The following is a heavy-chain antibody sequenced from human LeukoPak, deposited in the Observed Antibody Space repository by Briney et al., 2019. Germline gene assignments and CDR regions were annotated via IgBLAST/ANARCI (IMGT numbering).Heavy chain of an antibody. Sequence: ETLSLTCTVSGASIRNYYWSWIRQPPGKGLEWIGYIYYSGSTDYNPSLKSRVIISIDTSKNQFSLRLSSVTAADTAVYYCARENDRYGRIDYWGQGTQVTVSS. CDR3: ARENDRYGRIDY. D-gene: IGHD5-18*01. CDR1: GASIRNYY. V-gene: IGHV4-59*01. CDR2: IYYSGST. J-gene: IGHJ4*02.